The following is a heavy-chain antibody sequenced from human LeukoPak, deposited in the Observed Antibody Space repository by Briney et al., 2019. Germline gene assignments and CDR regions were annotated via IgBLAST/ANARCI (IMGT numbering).Heavy chain of an antibody. CDR3: ASGGYSYGFDY. CDR2: IYYSGST. D-gene: IGHD5-18*01. V-gene: IGHV4-59*01. Sequence: SETLSLTCTVSGGSISSYYWSWIRQPPGKGLEWIGYIYYSGSTNYNPSLKSRVTISVDTSKNQFSLKLSSVTAADTAVYYCASGGYSYGFDYWGQGTLVTVSS. CDR1: GGSISSYY. J-gene: IGHJ4*02.